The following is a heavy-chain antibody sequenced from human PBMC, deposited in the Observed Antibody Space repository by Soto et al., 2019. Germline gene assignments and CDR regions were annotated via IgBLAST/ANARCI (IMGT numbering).Heavy chain of an antibody. J-gene: IGHJ6*02. D-gene: IGHD3-10*01. CDR3: ARDRGSGSYYLYYYGMDV. CDR1: GFTFSSYG. Sequence: QVQLVESGGGVVQPGRSLRLSYAASGFTFSSYGMHWVRQAPGKGLEWVAVIWYDGSNKYYADSVKGRFTISRDNSKNTLYLQMNSLRAEDTAVYYCARDRGSGSYYLYYYGMDVWGQGTTVTVSS. CDR2: IWYDGSNK. V-gene: IGHV3-33*01.